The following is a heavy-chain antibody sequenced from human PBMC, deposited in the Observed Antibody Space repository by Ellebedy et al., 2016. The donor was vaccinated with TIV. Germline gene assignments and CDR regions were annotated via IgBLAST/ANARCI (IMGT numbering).Heavy chain of an antibody. Sequence: MPSETLSLTCTVSGGSISSYYWSWIRQPAGKGLEWIGRSYTSGSTNYNPSLKSRVTMSVDTSKNQFSLKLSSVTAADTAVYYCARELGSGWYGVLDYWGQGTLVTVSS. V-gene: IGHV4-4*07. D-gene: IGHD6-19*01. CDR3: ARELGSGWYGVLDY. CDR1: GGSISSYY. J-gene: IGHJ4*02. CDR2: SYTSGST.